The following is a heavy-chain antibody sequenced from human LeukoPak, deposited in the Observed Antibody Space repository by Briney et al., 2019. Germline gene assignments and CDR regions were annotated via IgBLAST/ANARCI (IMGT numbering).Heavy chain of an antibody. J-gene: IGHJ6*03. Sequence: ASVKVSCKASGYTFTGYYMHWVRQAPGQGLEWMGWINTNTGNPTYAQGFTGRFVFSLDTSVSTAYLQISSLKAEDTAVYYCARRVVMRPGYYYYMDVWGKGTTVTVSS. V-gene: IGHV7-4-1*02. CDR2: INTNTGNP. D-gene: IGHD3-3*01. CDR3: ARRVVMRPGYYYYMDV. CDR1: GYTFTGYY.